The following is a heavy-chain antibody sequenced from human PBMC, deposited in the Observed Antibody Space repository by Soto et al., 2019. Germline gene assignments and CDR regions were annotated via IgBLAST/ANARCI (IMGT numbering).Heavy chain of an antibody. D-gene: IGHD6-19*01. Sequence: SVKVSCKASGVTFSSYAISWVRQAPGQGLEWMGGIIPIFGTANYAQKFQGRVTSTADESTSTAYMELSSLRSEDTAVYYCARAPYLSGWYKFYYFDSSGKGTLVPVSS. CDR2: IIPIFGTA. J-gene: IGHJ4*02. V-gene: IGHV1-69*13. CDR3: ARAPYLSGWYKFYYFDS. CDR1: GVTFSSYA.